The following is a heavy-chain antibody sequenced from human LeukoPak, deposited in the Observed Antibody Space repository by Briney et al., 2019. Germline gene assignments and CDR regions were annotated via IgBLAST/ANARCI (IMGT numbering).Heavy chain of an antibody. J-gene: IGHJ4*02. CDR2: LSGGGEST. V-gene: IGHV3-23*01. CDR3: ARAEGGSYSDY. D-gene: IGHD1-26*01. Sequence: GGSLRLSCAASGFTFSSYVMSWVRQAPGKGLEWVSALSGGGESTYYVDSVKGRFTTSRDNSKNSLYLQMNSLRAEDTAVYYCARAEGGSYSDYWGQGTLVTVSS. CDR1: GFTFSSYV.